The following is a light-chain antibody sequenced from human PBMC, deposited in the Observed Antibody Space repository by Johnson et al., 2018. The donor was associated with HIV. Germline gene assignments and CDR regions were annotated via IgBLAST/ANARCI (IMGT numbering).Light chain of an antibody. V-gene: IGLV1-51*01. CDR1: SSNIGNNY. CDR3: GTWDRSLSAGGV. CDR2: DNN. Sequence: QSVLTQPPSVSAAPGQKVTISCSGSSSNIGNNYVSWYQQVPGTAPKLLIYDNNKRPSGIPDRFSGSKSGTSATLGITGLQTGDEGDYYCGTWDRSLSAGGVFGTGTKVTVL. J-gene: IGLJ1*01.